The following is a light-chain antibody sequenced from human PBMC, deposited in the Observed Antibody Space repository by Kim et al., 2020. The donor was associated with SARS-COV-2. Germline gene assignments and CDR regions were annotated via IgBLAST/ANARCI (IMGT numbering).Light chain of an antibody. CDR3: QAWDSSTAVV. Sequence: SPGQTASIPCSGDKLGDKYACWYQQKPGQSPVLVIYQDSKRPSGIPERFSGSNSGNTATLTISGTQAMDEADYYCQAWDSSTAVVFGGGTQLNVL. CDR2: QDS. V-gene: IGLV3-1*01. J-gene: IGLJ2*01. CDR1: KLGDKY.